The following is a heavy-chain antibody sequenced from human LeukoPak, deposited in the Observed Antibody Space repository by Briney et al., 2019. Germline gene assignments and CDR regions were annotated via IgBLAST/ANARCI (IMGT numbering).Heavy chain of an antibody. CDR2: ISGYNGNT. J-gene: IGHJ6*02. CDR3: ARERRYCSGGSCYTPSGGMDV. V-gene: IGHV1-18*01. D-gene: IGHD2-15*01. Sequence: ASVKVSCKTSGYTFTSNGISWVRPAPGQGLEWMGWISGYNGNTNYVQNLQGRVTMTTDTSTSTAYMGLRSLRSDDTAVYYCARERRYCSGGSCYTPSGGMDVWGQGTTVTVSS. CDR1: GYTFTSNG.